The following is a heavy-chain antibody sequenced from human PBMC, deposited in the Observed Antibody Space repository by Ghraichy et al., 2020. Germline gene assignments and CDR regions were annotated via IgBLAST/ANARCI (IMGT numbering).Heavy chain of an antibody. CDR2: IYDTVNT. CDR3: ARECDSTSCLDF. V-gene: IGHV4-59*01. D-gene: IGHD2-2*01. Sequence: SETLSLTCSVFGGSIGIYYWSWIRQPPGKGLEWIGYIYDTVNTKYNPSLKSRVTISVDTSKNQFSLMLTSVTAADTAVYYCARECDSTSCLDFWGQGTLVTVSS. J-gene: IGHJ4*02. CDR1: GGSIGIYY.